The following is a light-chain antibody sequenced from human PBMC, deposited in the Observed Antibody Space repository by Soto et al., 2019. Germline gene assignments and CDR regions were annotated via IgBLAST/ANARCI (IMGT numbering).Light chain of an antibody. Sequence: QSALTQPASVSGSPGQSITISCTGTSSDVGGYNFVSWYQHHPGKPPQLMIYEVNHRPSGVSARFSGSKSGNTASLTISGLQAEDEADYYCSSYTDSTTLFGGGTKLTVL. CDR3: SSYTDSTTL. J-gene: IGLJ3*02. CDR2: EVN. V-gene: IGLV2-14*01. CDR1: SSDVGGYNF.